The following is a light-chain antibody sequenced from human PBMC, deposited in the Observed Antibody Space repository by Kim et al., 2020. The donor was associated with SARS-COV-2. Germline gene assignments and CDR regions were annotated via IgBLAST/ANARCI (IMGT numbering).Light chain of an antibody. CDR3: QVWDSNSEHVV. V-gene: IGLV3-21*04. Sequence: APGKTATITGGGDNIGSKCVHWYQQKPGQAPVLVIYYDADRPSGIPERFSGSNSGNTATLTISRVDAGDEADYYCQVWDSNSEHVVFGGGTQLTVL. CDR1: NIGSKC. J-gene: IGLJ2*01. CDR2: YDA.